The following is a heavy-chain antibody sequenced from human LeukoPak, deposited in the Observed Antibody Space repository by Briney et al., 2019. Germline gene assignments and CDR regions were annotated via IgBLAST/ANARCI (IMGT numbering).Heavy chain of an antibody. V-gene: IGHV3-7*01. Sequence: GGSLRLSCAASGFTFSSYAMSWVRQAPGKGLEWVANIKQDGSEKYYVDSVKGRFTISRDNAKNSLYLQMNSLRAEDTAVYYCARVPARRIAAAAFDIWGQGTMVTVSS. CDR1: GFTFSSYA. D-gene: IGHD6-13*01. CDR3: ARVPARRIAAAAFDI. CDR2: IKQDGSEK. J-gene: IGHJ3*02.